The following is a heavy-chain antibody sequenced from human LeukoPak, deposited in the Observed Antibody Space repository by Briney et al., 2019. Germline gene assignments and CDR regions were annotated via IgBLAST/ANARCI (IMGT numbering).Heavy chain of an antibody. CDR1: GGSISTYY. J-gene: IGHJ5*02. Sequence: SETLSLTCTVSGGSISTYYWSWVRQPAGKGREWIERIYTSGSTDYNPSLKSRVTMSVDTTKNQFSLKLTSVTAADTPMYYCARDRGLGRWFDPWGQGTLVTVSS. CDR2: IYTSGST. D-gene: IGHD7-27*01. CDR3: ARDRGLGRWFDP. V-gene: IGHV4-4*07.